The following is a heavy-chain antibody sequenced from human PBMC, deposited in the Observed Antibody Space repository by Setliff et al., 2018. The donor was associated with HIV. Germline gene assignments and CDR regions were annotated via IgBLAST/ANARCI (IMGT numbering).Heavy chain of an antibody. Sequence: GGSLRLSCAASGFSLSDYYMNWIRQAPGKGLEWISQISRYGNNMYYADSMEGRFTISRDDAKNSLYLQMDSLRAEDTAVYYCVRDRDWAFDYWGQGILVTVSS. D-gene: IGHD3-9*01. CDR1: GFSLSDYY. J-gene: IGHJ4*02. CDR2: ISRYGNNM. CDR3: VRDRDWAFDY. V-gene: IGHV3-11*04.